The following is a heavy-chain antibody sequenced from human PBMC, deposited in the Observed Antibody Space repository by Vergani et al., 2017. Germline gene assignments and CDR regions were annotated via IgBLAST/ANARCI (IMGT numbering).Heavy chain of an antibody. CDR2: IYPGNSET. Sequence: EVQLEQSGAAVKKPGESLEISCKGSGYSFSRYWIAWVRERPGQGLEWMGMIYPGNSETRNNPSFRGQVTMSVDKSISTAYLQWSSLKASDSAMYYCARLYYRGMSCAATDYFYHIDVWGKGTPVTVS. CDR1: GYSFSRYW. J-gene: IGHJ6*03. D-gene: IGHD4-23*01. V-gene: IGHV5-51*03. CDR3: ARLYYRGMSCAATDYFYHIDV.